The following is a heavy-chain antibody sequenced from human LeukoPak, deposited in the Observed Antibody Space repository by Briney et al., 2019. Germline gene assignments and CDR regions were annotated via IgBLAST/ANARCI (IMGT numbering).Heavy chain of an antibody. Sequence: GASVKVSCKASGGTFTSYAVSWVRQAPGQGLEWMGAIIPIFDTANYAQKFQARVTITTDESTRTACMELSSLRSEDTAVYYCAKEVGGTTYYFDSWGQGTLVTVSS. CDR3: AKEVGGTTYYFDS. J-gene: IGHJ4*02. CDR1: GGTFTSYA. D-gene: IGHD1-14*01. V-gene: IGHV1-69*05. CDR2: IIPIFDTA.